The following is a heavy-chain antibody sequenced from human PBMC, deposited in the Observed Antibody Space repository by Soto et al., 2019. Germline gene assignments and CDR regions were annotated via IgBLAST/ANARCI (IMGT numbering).Heavy chain of an antibody. Sequence: ASVKVSCKXSGYTLTELSMHWVRQAPGKGLEWMGGFDPEDGETIYAQKFQGRVTMTEDTSTDTAYMELSSLRSEDTAVYYCATDLGGGIAAAGTYFDYWGQGTLVTVSS. J-gene: IGHJ4*02. V-gene: IGHV1-24*01. CDR1: GYTLTELS. D-gene: IGHD6-13*01. CDR3: ATDLGGGIAAAGTYFDY. CDR2: FDPEDGET.